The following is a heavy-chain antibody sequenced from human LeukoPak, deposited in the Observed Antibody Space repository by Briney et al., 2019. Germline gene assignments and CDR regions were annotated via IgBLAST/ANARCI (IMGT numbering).Heavy chain of an antibody. V-gene: IGHV3-66*01. CDR2: IYSGGST. CDR1: GFTVSSNY. CDR3: ARDEASVDTAMYY. Sequence: GGSLRLSCAASGFTVSSNYMSWVRQAPGKGLEWVSVIYSGGSTYYADSVKGRFTISRDNSKNTLYLQMNSLRAEDTAVYYCARDEASVDTAMYYWGQGTLVTVSS. D-gene: IGHD5-18*01. J-gene: IGHJ4*02.